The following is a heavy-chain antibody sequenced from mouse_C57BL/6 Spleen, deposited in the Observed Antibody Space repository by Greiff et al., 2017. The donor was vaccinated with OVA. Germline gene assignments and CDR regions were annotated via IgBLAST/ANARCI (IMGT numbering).Heavy chain of an antibody. Sequence: QVQLQQPGAELVRPGSSVKLSCKASGYTFTSYWMHWVKQRPIQGLEWIGNIDPSDSETHYNQKFKDKATLTVDKSSSTAYMQISSLTSEDSAVYYCARSPHYYGSSPWYFDVWGTGTTVTVSS. J-gene: IGHJ1*03. D-gene: IGHD1-1*01. CDR3: ARSPHYYGSSPWYFDV. V-gene: IGHV1-52*01. CDR2: IDPSDSET. CDR1: GYTFTSYW.